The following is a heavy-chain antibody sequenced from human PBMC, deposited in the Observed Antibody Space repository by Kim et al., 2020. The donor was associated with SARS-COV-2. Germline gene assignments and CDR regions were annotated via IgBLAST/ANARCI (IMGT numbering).Heavy chain of an antibody. CDR3: ARGYGSGSKSLYYFDY. J-gene: IGHJ4*02. V-gene: IGHV1-3*01. Sequence: KSQGRVTITRDTSASTAYMELSSLRSEDTAVYYCARGYGSGSKSLYYFDYWGQGTLVTVSS. D-gene: IGHD3-10*01.